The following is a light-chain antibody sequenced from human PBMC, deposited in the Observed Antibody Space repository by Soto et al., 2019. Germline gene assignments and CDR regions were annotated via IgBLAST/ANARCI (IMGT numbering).Light chain of an antibody. CDR2: DTS. CDR3: QQYGTLPWT. V-gene: IGKV3-20*01. J-gene: IGKJ1*01. Sequence: EIVLTQSPGTLSLSPGERATLSCRASQSVTSSSVAWYRQKPGQAPSLLIYDTSTRATGIPDRFSGSGSGTDFTVTISRREPEDYAVYFCQQYGTLPWTFGQGTKVEI. CDR1: QSVTSSS.